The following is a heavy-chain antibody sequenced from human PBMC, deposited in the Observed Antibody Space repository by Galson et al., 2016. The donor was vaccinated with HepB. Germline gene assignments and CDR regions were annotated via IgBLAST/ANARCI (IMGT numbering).Heavy chain of an antibody. CDR2: INPNGGGT. J-gene: IGHJ6*02. V-gene: IGHV1-46*01. CDR1: GYTFTIYA. D-gene: IGHD1-26*01. Sequence: SVKVSCKASGYTFTIYAIHWVRQAPGQGLEWMGIINPNGGGTTYAQKFQGRITLTRDTSTSTVSLDLNSLGADATAVDYCAREALRRGRRVFLGGMDVWGQGTTVIVSS. CDR3: AREALRRGRRVFLGGMDV.